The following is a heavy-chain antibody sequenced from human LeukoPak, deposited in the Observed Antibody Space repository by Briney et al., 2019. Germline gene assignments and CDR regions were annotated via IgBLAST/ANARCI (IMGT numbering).Heavy chain of an antibody. D-gene: IGHD6-13*01. CDR1: GYTFTGYY. V-gene: IGHV1-2*02. Sequence: GASVKVSCKASGYTFTGYYMHWVRQAPGQGLEWMGWINPNSGGTNYAQKFQGRVTMTRDTSISTAYMELSRLRSDDTAVYYCARSSSSWQNKNWFDPWGQGTLVTVSS. CDR2: INPNSGGT. J-gene: IGHJ5*02. CDR3: ARSSSSWQNKNWFDP.